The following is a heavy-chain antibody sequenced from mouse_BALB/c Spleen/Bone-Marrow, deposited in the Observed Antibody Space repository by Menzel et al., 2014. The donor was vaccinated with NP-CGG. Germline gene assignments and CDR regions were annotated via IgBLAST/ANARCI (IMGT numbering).Heavy chain of an antibody. Sequence: VQLKESGPELVKPGASVKMSCKASGYTFTSYVLHWVKQKPGQGLEWIGYINPYNDGTKSNEKFKGKATQTSDKSSSTAYMELSSLTSEDSAVYYCAREDGYYGMDYWGQGTSVTVSS. J-gene: IGHJ4*01. CDR2: INPYNDGT. V-gene: IGHV1-14*01. D-gene: IGHD2-3*01. CDR1: GYTFTSYV. CDR3: AREDGYYGMDY.